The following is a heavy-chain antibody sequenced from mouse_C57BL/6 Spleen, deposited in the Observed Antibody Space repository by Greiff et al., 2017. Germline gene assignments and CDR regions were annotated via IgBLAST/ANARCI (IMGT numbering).Heavy chain of an antibody. J-gene: IGHJ4*01. D-gene: IGHD2-2*01. CDR1: GFTFSDYY. V-gene: IGHV5-16*01. CDR2: INYDGSST. Sequence: EVKLMESEGGLVQPGSSMKLSCTASGFTFSDYYMAWVRQVPEKGLEWVANINYDGSSTYYLDSLKSRFIISRDKSKNILYLQMSSLKSEDTATYYCARDGYGAMDYWGQGTSVTVSS. CDR3: ARDGYGAMDY.